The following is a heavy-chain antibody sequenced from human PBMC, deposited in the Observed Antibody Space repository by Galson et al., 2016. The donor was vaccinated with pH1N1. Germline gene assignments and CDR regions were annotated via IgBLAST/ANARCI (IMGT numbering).Heavy chain of an antibody. V-gene: IGHV1-69*13. CDR1: GGTFGSYG. Sequence: SVKVSCKASGGTFGSYGINWVRQAPGQGLEWMGGIIPIFNTTMYAQNFQGRVTITADELTTTAYMELTSLRSDDTAMYFCAREDYYDTDLSDWYFDLWGRGTLLTVSS. CDR2: IIPIFNTT. J-gene: IGHJ2*01. D-gene: IGHD3-22*01. CDR3: AREDYYDTDLSDWYFDL.